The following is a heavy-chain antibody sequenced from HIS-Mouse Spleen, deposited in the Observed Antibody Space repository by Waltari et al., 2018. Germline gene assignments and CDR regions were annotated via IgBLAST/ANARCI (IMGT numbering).Heavy chain of an antibody. Sequence: QLQLQESGPGLAKPSETRSITCTLTGGSLGSSSYYWRWIRQPPGKGLEWIGSIYYSGSTYYNPSLKSRVTISVDTSKNQFSLKLSSVTAADTAVYYCARDRELYFDYWGQGTLVTVSS. CDR2: IYYSGST. CDR3: ARDRELYFDY. V-gene: IGHV4-39*07. D-gene: IGHD1-26*01. J-gene: IGHJ4*02. CDR1: GGSLGSSSYY.